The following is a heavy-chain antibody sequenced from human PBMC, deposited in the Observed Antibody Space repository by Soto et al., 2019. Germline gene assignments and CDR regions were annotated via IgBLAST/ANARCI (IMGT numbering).Heavy chain of an antibody. D-gene: IGHD4-17*01. CDR2: ISSSSSYI. CDR3: ASGAPKYGAYEDY. V-gene: IGHV3-21*01. J-gene: IGHJ4*02. Sequence: EVQLVESGGGLVKPGGSLRLSCAASGFTFSSYSMNWVRQAPGKGLEWVSSISSSSSYIYYADSVKGRFTISRDNAKNSLYLQMNSLRAEDTAVYYCASGAPKYGAYEDYWGQGTLVTVSS. CDR1: GFTFSSYS.